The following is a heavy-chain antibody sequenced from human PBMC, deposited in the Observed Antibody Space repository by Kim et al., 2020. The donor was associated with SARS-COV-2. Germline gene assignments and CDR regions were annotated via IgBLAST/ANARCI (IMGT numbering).Heavy chain of an antibody. D-gene: IGHD1-26*01. J-gene: IGHJ4*02. Sequence: GGSLRLSCAASGFTFSSYAMSWVRQAPGKGLEWVSAISGSGGSTYYADSVKGRFTISRDNSKNTLYLQMNSLRAEDTAVYYCAANSGSYYRGIDYWGQGTLVTVSS. CDR3: AANSGSYYRGIDY. CDR1: GFTFSSYA. V-gene: IGHV3-23*01. CDR2: ISGSGGST.